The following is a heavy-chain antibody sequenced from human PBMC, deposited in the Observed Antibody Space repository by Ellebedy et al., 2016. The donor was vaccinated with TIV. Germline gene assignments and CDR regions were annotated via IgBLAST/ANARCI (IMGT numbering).Heavy chain of an antibody. Sequence: MPSETLSLTCTVSGGSISSSTYYWGWIRQHPGKGLEYIGYIYYSGATYYNPSLKSRLTLSVDTSKNQFSLNLSSVTAADTAVYYSARGSDYWGQGTLVTVSS. J-gene: IGHJ4*02. CDR3: ARGSDY. CDR2: IYYSGAT. CDR1: GGSISSSTYY. V-gene: IGHV4-31*03.